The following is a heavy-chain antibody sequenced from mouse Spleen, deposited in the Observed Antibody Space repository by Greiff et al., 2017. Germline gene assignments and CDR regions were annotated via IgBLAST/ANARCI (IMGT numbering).Heavy chain of an antibody. V-gene: IGHV1-15*01. CDR3: TRADGNYAMDY. J-gene: IGHJ4*01. D-gene: IGHD2-1*01. Sequence: LQQSGAELVRPGASVTLSCKASGYTFTDYEMHWVKQTPVHGLEWIGAIDPETGGTAYNQKFKGKAILTADKSSSTAYMELRSLTSEDSAVYYCTRADGNYAMDYWGQGTSVTVSS. CDR2: IDPETGGT. CDR1: GYTFTDYE.